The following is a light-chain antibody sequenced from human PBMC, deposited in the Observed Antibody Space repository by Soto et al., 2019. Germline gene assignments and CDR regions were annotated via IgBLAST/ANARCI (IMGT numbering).Light chain of an antibody. CDR2: GAS. J-gene: IGKJ1*01. CDR1: QSVSSSY. Sequence: ETVMAQSPGTLSLSPGERATFSCRASQSVSSSYLAWYQQKPGQAPRLLIYGASSRATGIPDRFSGSGSGTDFTLTISRLEPEDFAVYYCQQYGSSPWTFGQGTKVDIK. CDR3: QQYGSSPWT. V-gene: IGKV3-20*01.